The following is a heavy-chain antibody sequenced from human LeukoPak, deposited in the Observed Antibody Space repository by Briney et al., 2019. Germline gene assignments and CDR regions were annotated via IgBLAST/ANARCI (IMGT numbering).Heavy chain of an antibody. CDR2: INPNNGDT. CDR3: ARAPRYQLLFAFDI. Sequence: GASVKVSCKASGYSLTGYSMHWVRQAPGQGLEWMGWINPNNGDTGSAQRFQGRVTMTRDTSISTAYMQLSGLISDDTAVYYCARAPRYQLLFAFDIWGQGTMVTVSS. CDR1: GYSLTGYS. J-gene: IGHJ3*02. D-gene: IGHD2-2*01. V-gene: IGHV1-2*02.